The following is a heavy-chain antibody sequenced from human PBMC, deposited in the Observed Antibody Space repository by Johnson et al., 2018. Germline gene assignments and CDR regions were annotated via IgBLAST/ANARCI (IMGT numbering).Heavy chain of an antibody. Sequence: QVQLVQSGGGVVQPGRSLRLSCAASGFTFSSYGMHWVRQAPGKGLEWVAVISYDGSNKYNEDSVKGRFTISRDNSKNTLYLQMNSLRAEDTAGYYCARDLVRVGTSYGMDVWGQGTTVTVSS. J-gene: IGHJ6*02. D-gene: IGHD3-10*01. CDR3: ARDLVRVGTSYGMDV. CDR1: GFTFSSYG. V-gene: IGHV3-30*03. CDR2: ISYDGSNK.